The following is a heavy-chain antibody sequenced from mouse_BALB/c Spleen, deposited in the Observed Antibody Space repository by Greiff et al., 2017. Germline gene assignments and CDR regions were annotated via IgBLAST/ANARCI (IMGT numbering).Heavy chain of an antibody. CDR1: GFSLTSYG. CDR3: ARVPSYYGSSYGYAMDY. V-gene: IGHV2-9*02. J-gene: IGHJ4*01. CDR2: IWAGGST. Sequence: VMLVESGPGLVAPSQSLSITCTVSGFSLTSYGVHWVRQPPGKGLEWLGVIWAGGSTNYNSALMSRLSISKDNSKSQVFLKMNSLQTDDTAMYYCARVPSYYGSSYGYAMDYWGQGTSVTVSS. D-gene: IGHD1-1*01.